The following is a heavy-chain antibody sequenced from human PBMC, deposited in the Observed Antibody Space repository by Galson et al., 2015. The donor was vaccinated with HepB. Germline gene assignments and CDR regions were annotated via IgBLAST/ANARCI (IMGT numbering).Heavy chain of an antibody. V-gene: IGHV3-7*05. J-gene: IGHJ4*02. CDR2: IKEDGSEK. D-gene: IGHD3-10*01. CDR1: GFTFTDYW. CDR3: AKDTMVRGLIITNYFDY. Sequence: SLRLSCAASGFTFTDYWMSWVRQTPGKGLEWVANIKEDGSEKNCVNSVKGRFSISRDNANNSLYLQMNSLRAEDTAVYYCAKDTMVRGLIITNYFDYWGQGT.